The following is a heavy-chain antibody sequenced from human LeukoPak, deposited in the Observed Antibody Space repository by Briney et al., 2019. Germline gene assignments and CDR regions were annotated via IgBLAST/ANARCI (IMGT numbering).Heavy chain of an antibody. D-gene: IGHD3-22*01. CDR1: EFTFSDYD. CDR2: ISTSSSYI. CDR3: AKGEKTYYYDSSGPTYYFDY. J-gene: IGHJ4*02. Sequence: GGSLRLSCAASEFTFSDYDMNWVRQAPGKGLGWVSSISTSSSYIYYADSVKGRFTISRDNSKNTLYLQMNSLRAEDTAVYYCAKGEKTYYYDSSGPTYYFDYWGQGTLVTVSS. V-gene: IGHV3-21*04.